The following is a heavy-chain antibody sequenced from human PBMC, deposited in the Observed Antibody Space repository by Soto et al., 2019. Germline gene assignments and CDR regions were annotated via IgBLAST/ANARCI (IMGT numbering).Heavy chain of an antibody. J-gene: IGHJ4*02. CDR2: MNPSSGST. D-gene: IGHD6-19*01. CDR3: ARVDNLWEQWLVDDY. V-gene: IGHV1-46*01. CDR1: GYTFTSYY. Sequence: WASVKVSCKASGYTFTSYYMHWVRQAPGQGLEWMGRMNPSSGSTGYAQKFQGRVTMTRNTSTSTAYMELSSLRSEDTAVYYCARVDNLWEQWLVDDYWGQGTLVTVSS.